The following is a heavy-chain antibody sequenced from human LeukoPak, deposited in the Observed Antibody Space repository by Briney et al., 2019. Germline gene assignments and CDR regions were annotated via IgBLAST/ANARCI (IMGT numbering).Heavy chain of an antibody. D-gene: IGHD3-10*01. V-gene: IGHV3-20*04. CDR3: ARKGGFRGAFDI. CDR2: INWNGGST. Sequence: GGTLRLSCAASGFTFSSYGMSWVRQAPGKGLEGVSGINWNGGSTDYADSVKGRFTISRDNAKNSLYLQMNSLRAEDTALYYCARKGGFRGAFDIWGQGTMVTVSS. CDR1: GFTFSSYG. J-gene: IGHJ3*02.